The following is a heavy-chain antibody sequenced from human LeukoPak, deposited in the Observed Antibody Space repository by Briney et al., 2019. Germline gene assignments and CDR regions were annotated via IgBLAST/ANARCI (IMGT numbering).Heavy chain of an antibody. CDR2: IYSGGST. CDR3: ARVSEDYYDSSGYYPYWYFDL. CDR1: GFTVSSNY. D-gene: IGHD3-22*01. Sequence: GGSLRLSCAASGFTVSSNYMSWVRQAPGKGLEWVSVIYSGGSTYYADSVKGRFTISRDNSKNTLYLQMNSLRAEDTAVYYCARVSEDYYDSSGYYPYWYFDLWGRGTLVTVSS. J-gene: IGHJ2*01. V-gene: IGHV3-66*01.